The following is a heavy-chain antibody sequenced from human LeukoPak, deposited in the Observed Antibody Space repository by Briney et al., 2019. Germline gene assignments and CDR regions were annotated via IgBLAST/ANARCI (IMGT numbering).Heavy chain of an antibody. CDR3: ARPQHDALDI. CDR2: MSNSGTT. CDR1: GGSINNYY. D-gene: IGHD1-1*01. J-gene: IGHJ3*02. Sequence: PSETLSLTCSVSGGSINNYYWNWIRQPPGKGLEWIGCMSNSGTTYYNPSVKSRLTISVDTSKNHFSLRLTSVTAADTAVYYCARPQHDALDIWGQGTMVTVSS. V-gene: IGHV4-59*08.